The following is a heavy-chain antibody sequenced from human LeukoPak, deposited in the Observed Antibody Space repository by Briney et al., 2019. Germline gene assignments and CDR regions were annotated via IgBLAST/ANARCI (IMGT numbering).Heavy chain of an antibody. CDR2: ISGSGGST. CDR3: AKRPTLPLYGSGSYCDY. J-gene: IGHJ4*02. CDR1: GFTFSSYA. Sequence: GGSLRLSCAASGFTFSSYAMSWVRQAPGKGLEWVSAISGSGGSTYYADSVKGRFTISRDNSKNTLYLQMNSLRAEDTAVYYCAKRPTLPLYGSGSYCDYWGQGTLVTVSS. D-gene: IGHD3-10*01. V-gene: IGHV3-23*01.